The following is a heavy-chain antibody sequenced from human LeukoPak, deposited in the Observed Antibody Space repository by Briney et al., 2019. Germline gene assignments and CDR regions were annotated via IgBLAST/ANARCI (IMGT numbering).Heavy chain of an antibody. D-gene: IGHD3-22*01. V-gene: IGHV5-51*01. CDR1: GYRFNAYW. CDR2: IYPDDSDT. Sequence: GESLKISCKGSGYRFNAYWIAWVRQLPGKGLEWMGIIYPDDSDTRYSPSFQGQVTISADKSVGTAYLQWSSLKASDTAMYYCARPNITSYYDSRGYDAFDVWGQGTMVTVSS. CDR3: ARPNITSYYDSRGYDAFDV. J-gene: IGHJ3*01.